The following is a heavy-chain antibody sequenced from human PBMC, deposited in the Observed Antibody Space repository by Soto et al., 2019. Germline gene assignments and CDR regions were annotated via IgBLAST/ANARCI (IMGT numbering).Heavy chain of an antibody. CDR3: ASGIVVVTAHSGRKYYYYGMDV. CDR2: IIPIFGTA. Sequence: QVQLVQSGAEVKKPGSSVKVSCKASGGTFSSYAISWVRQAPGQGLEWMGGIIPIFGTANYAQKFQGRVTITADESTSTAYMELRSLRSEDTAVYYCASGIVVVTAHSGRKYYYYGMDVWGQGTTATVSS. J-gene: IGHJ6*02. V-gene: IGHV1-69*01. D-gene: IGHD2-21*02. CDR1: GGTFSSYA.